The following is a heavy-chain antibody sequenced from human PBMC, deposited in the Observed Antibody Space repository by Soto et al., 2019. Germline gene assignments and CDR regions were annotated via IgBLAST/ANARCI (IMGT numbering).Heavy chain of an antibody. Sequence: VQLVQSGAEVKKPGSSVKVSCKASGGTFSSYAISWVRQAPGQGLEWMGGIIPIFGTANYAQKFQGRVTITTADSTVPASLDLPTLSSHYPPMSFSASNKYCHLPSRVYYHHYYYYPLDSSAQDTTLTVSS. CDR2: IIPIFGTA. CDR3: ASNKYCHLPSRVYYHHYYYYPLDS. D-gene: IGHD3-10*01. J-gene: IGHJ5*01. CDR1: GGTFSSYA. V-gene: IGHV1-69*05.